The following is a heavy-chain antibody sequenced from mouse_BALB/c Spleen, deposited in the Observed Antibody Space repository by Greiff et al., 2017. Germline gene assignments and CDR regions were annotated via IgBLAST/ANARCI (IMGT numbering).Heavy chain of an antibody. Sequence: EVKLMESGGGLVKPGGSLKLSCAASGFAFSSYDMSWVRQTPEKRLEWVAYISSGGGSTYYPDTVKGRFTISRDNAKNTLYLQMSSLKSEDTAMYYCARLPIYYGSSPWYFDVWGAGTTVTVSS. CDR1: GFAFSSYD. CDR3: ARLPIYYGSSPWYFDV. J-gene: IGHJ1*01. V-gene: IGHV5-12-1*01. CDR2: ISSGGGST. D-gene: IGHD1-1*01.